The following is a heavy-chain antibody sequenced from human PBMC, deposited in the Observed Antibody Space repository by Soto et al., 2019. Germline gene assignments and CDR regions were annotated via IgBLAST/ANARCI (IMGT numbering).Heavy chain of an antibody. J-gene: IGHJ5*02. V-gene: IGHV4-30-4*01. Sequence: SETLSLTCTVSGGSISSGDYSWSWVRQSPGKGLEWIGHIYNSGITYYNPSLKSRVVISIDTSRNQFSLRLNSLTAADRAVYFCARGVTVFGLVSRFWFDPWGKGAVVTVSS. CDR3: ARGVTVFGLVSRFWFDP. CDR2: IYNSGIT. D-gene: IGHD3-3*01. CDR1: GGSISSGDYS.